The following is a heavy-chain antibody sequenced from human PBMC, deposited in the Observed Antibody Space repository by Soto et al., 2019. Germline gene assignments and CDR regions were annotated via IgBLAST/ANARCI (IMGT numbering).Heavy chain of an antibody. CDR3: ARDRETYYDFWSGYYTGRMGYYYYYYGMDV. CDR1: GFTFSSYS. CDR2: ISSSSSYI. D-gene: IGHD3-3*01. J-gene: IGHJ6*02. Sequence: PGGSLRLSCAASGFTFSSYSMNWVRQAPGKGLEWVSSISSSSSYIYYADSVKGRFTISRDNAKNSLYLQMNSLRAEDTAVYYCARDRETYYDFWSGYYTGRMGYYYYYYGMDVWGQGTTVTAP. V-gene: IGHV3-21*01.